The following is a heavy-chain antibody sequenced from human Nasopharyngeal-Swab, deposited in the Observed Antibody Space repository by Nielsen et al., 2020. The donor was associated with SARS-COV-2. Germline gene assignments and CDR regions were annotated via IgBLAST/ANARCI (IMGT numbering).Heavy chain of an antibody. D-gene: IGHD3-16*02. CDR2: MNPNSGNT. CDR3: ARGRLSNYYGMDV. Sequence: WVRQAPGQGLEWMGWMNPNSGNTGYAQKFQGRVTMTRNTSISTAYMELSSLRSEDTAVYYCARGRLSNYYGMDVWGQGTTVTVS. V-gene: IGHV1-8*01. J-gene: IGHJ6*02.